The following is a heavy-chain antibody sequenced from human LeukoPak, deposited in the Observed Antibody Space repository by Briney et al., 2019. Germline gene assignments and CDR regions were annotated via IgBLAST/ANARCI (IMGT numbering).Heavy chain of an antibody. CDR1: GGSVSSGSYY. Sequence: PSETLSLTCTVSGGSVSSGSYYWSWIRQPPGKGLEWIGYIYYSGSTSYNPSLKSRVTISVDTSKNQFSLKLSSVTAADTAVYYCASVGGSYSYYYYYGMDVWGQGTTVTVSS. J-gene: IGHJ6*02. V-gene: IGHV4-61*01. CDR2: IYYSGST. D-gene: IGHD1-26*01. CDR3: ASVGGSYSYYYYYGMDV.